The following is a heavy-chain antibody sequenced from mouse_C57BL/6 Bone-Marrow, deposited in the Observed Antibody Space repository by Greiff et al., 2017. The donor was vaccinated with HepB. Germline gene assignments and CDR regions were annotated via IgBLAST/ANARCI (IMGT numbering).Heavy chain of an antibody. CDR1: GFTFSDYG. D-gene: IGHD1-1*02. V-gene: IGHV5-17*01. CDR2: ISSGSSTI. J-gene: IGHJ4*01. Sequence: EVKLVDSGGGLVKPGGSLKLSCAASGFTFSDYGMHWVRQAPEKGLQWVAYISSGSSTIYYANTVKGRFTISRDNAKNTLFLQMTSLRSEDTAMFYCARPLLSYYYAMDYWGQGTSGTVSS. CDR3: ARPLLSYYYAMDY.